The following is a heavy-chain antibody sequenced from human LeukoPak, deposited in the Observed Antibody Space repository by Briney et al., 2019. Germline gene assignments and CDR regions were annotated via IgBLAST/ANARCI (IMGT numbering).Heavy chain of an antibody. CDR3: ARFSRITWGDWGDAFDI. D-gene: IGHD2-21*02. CDR2: IDDGGNT. V-gene: IGHV4-34*01. CDR1: GGSFRDYF. J-gene: IGHJ3*02. Sequence: PSETLSLTCSVYGGSFRDYFWSWIRQSPGKGLEWIGEIDDGGNTNYNPSLMRRVIVSMDKSKIQFSVVMRSVAAGDTAVYYCARFSRITWGDWGDAFDIWGQGTRVIVSS.